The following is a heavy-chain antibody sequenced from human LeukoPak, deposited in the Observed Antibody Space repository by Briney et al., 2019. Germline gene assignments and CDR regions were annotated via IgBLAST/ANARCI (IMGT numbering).Heavy chain of an antibody. D-gene: IGHD4-17*01. V-gene: IGHV3-72*01. CDR3: ARGPTVTFNYHYGMDV. CDR2: TRTKAKDYTT. J-gene: IGHJ6*02. Sequence: GGSLRLSCATSGFTFSDHYMDWVRQAPGKGLEWVARTRTKAKDYTTAYAASVKGRFSVSRDESMHSLYLQMNSLKTEDTAVYYCARGPTVTFNYHYGMDVWGQGTTVTVSS. CDR1: GFTFSDHY.